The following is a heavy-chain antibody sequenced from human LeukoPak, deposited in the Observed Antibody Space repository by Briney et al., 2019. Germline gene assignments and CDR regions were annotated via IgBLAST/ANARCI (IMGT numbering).Heavy chain of an antibody. D-gene: IGHD1-26*01. J-gene: IGHJ4*02. Sequence: GGSLRLSCAASGFTFSDYYMSWIRQAPGKGLEWVSYISRSGGSIDYADSVKGRFTISRDNVKNSLYLQMHSLRAEDTAVYYCARDRIVGATWNDYWGQGTLVTVSS. CDR2: ISRSGGSI. V-gene: IGHV3-11*01. CDR1: GFTFSDYY. CDR3: ARDRIVGATWNDY.